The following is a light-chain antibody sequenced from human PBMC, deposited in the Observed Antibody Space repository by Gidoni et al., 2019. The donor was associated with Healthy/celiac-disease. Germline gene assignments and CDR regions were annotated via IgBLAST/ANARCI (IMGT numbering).Light chain of an antibody. Sequence: DIVLTPSPDSLAVSLGERATIHCKSSPSVLYSSNNKNYLAWYQQKPGQPPKLLIYWASTRESGVPDRFSGSGSGTDFTLTISSLQAEDVAVYYCQQYYSTPPTFGGGTKVEIK. CDR2: WAS. V-gene: IGKV4-1*01. J-gene: IGKJ4*01. CDR1: PSVLYSSNNKNY. CDR3: QQYYSTPPT.